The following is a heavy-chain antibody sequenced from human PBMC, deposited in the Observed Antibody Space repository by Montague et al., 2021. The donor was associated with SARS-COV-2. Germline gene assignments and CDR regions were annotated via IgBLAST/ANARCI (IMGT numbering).Heavy chain of an antibody. Sequence: SETLSLTCSVSGGSISSYYWRWIRQSPGKGLEWIGYIFHSGITDXXPSLKSRVTISVDMSRNQFSLQLNSVTAADSAVYYCARTEYNWNDWFDPWGQGTMVTVSS. CDR1: GGSISSYY. V-gene: IGHV4-59*13. J-gene: IGHJ5*02. D-gene: IGHD1-20*01. CDR2: IFHSGIT. CDR3: ARTEYNWNDWFDP.